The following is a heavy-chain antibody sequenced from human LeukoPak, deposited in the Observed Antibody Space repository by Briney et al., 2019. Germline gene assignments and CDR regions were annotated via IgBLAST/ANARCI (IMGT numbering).Heavy chain of an antibody. V-gene: IGHV3-66*01. CDR1: GFTVSSNY. D-gene: IGHD4-23*01. Sequence: GGSLRLSCAASGFTVSSNYMSWVRQAPGKGLEWVSVIYSGGSTYYADSVKGRFTISRDNTKNTLYLQMNSMRAEDTAVYYCARDYGGSSPFDYWGQGTLVTVSS. J-gene: IGHJ4*02. CDR3: ARDYGGSSPFDY. CDR2: IYSGGST.